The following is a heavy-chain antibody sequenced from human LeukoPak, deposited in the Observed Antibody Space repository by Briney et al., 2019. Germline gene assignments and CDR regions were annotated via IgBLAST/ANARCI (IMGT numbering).Heavy chain of an antibody. CDR1: GFTFSSYS. J-gene: IGHJ5*02. D-gene: IGHD2-2*01. Sequence: GGSLRPSCAASGFTFSSYSMNWVRQAPGKGLEWVSSISSSSSYIYYADSVKGRFTISRDNAKNSLYLQMNSLRAEDTAVYYCARAHFYCSSTSCYAGNWFDPWGQGTLVTVSS. CDR2: ISSSSSYI. CDR3: ARAHFYCSSTSCYAGNWFDP. V-gene: IGHV3-21*01.